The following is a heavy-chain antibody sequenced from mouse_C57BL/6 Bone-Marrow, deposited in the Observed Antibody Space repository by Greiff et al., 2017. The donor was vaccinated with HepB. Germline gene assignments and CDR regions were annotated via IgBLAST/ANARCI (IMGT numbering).Heavy chain of an antibody. V-gene: IGHV1-81*01. CDR2: IYPRSGNT. D-gene: IGHD4-1*01. CDR1: GYTFTSYG. J-gene: IGHJ2*01. Sequence: QVQLKESGAELARPGASVKLSCKASGYTFTSYGISWVKQRTGQGLEWIGEIYPRSGNTYYNEKLKGKATLTADKASSTAYMEHRSLTSEDSAVYFCARRTGTGDYWGQGTTLTVSS. CDR3: ARRTGTGDY.